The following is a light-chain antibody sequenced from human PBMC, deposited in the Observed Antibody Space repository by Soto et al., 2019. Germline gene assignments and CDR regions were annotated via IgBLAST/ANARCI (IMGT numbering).Light chain of an antibody. Sequence: DIQMTQSPSSLSASVGDRVTITCRASQSIDTYLNWYQQKPGKAPELLIYSASNLESGVPSRFSGSGSGTDFTLTISSLQPEDFATYYCQQSYSYPRTFGPGTTVDAK. CDR2: SAS. CDR3: QQSYSYPRT. J-gene: IGKJ3*01. V-gene: IGKV1-39*01. CDR1: QSIDTY.